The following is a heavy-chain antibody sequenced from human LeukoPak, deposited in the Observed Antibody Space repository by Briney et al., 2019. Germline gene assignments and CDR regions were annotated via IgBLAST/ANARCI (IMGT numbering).Heavy chain of an antibody. V-gene: IGHV3-7*02. Sequence: PGGSLRLSCAASGFTFSSYAMSWVRQAPGKGLEWVANIKQDGSETYYVDSVKGRFTVSRDNAKNSLYLQMNSLRAEDTAVYYCARRVVPAADCWGRGTLVTVSS. CDR2: IKQDGSET. CDR3: ARRVVPAADC. J-gene: IGHJ4*02. D-gene: IGHD2-2*01. CDR1: GFTFSSYA.